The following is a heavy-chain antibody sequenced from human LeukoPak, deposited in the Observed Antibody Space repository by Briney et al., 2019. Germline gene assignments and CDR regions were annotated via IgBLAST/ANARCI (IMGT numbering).Heavy chain of an antibody. Sequence: SETLSLTCTVSGGSISSSFYWVWIRQPPGKGLDWIGSISYSGSTNYNPSLKSQVTISVDTSKNQFSLKLISVTATDTAVYFCARTLYTSTWTAAGYWGQGTLVTVSS. J-gene: IGHJ4*02. CDR3: ARTLYTSTWTAAGY. CDR2: ISYSGST. D-gene: IGHD6-13*01. V-gene: IGHV4-39*01. CDR1: GGSISSSFY.